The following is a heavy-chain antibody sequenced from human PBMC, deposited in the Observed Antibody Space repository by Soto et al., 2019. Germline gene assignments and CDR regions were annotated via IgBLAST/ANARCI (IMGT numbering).Heavy chain of an antibody. CDR3: VRDRRYYDIGRGRGYFDL. D-gene: IGHD3-22*01. CDR2: IYSTGATT. CDR1: GVSVSSGYYH. V-gene: IGHV4-61*01. J-gene: IGHJ2*01. Sequence: QVQLQESGPGLVKPSETLSLTCTVSGVSVSSGYYHWGWIRQPPGKGLEWIGYIYSTGATTDYNPSLGIGATVSLDASKNQFSLTINSVSAADTAVYYCVRDRRYYDIGRGRGYFDLWGRGTLVIVSS.